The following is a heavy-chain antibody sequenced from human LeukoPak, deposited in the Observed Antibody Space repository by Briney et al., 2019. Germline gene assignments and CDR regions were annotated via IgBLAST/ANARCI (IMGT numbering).Heavy chain of an antibody. V-gene: IGHV3-7*01. CDR2: IKPDGSEK. CDR3: AKDYYGSGTNMDV. D-gene: IGHD3-10*01. Sequence: GGSLRLSCAASGFTFSSYWMTWVRQAPGKGLEWVANIKPDGSEKYYVDSVKGRFTISRDNAKNSLYLQMNSLRAEDTAVYYRAKDYYGSGTNMDVWGKGTTVTVSS. J-gene: IGHJ6*03. CDR1: GFTFSSYW.